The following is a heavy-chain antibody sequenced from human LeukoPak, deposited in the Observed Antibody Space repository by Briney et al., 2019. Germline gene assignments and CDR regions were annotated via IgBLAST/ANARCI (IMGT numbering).Heavy chain of an antibody. Sequence: SVKVSCKASGVTFSSYAISWGRQAPGQGLEWMGGIIPIFGTSNYAQKVQGRGTITADQSTSTAYMELSSLRSEDTAVYYCARTMVRGYSFEYWGQGTLVTVYS. CDR1: GVTFSSYA. J-gene: IGHJ4*02. CDR2: IIPIFGTS. V-gene: IGHV1-69*13. D-gene: IGHD3-10*01. CDR3: ARTMVRGYSFEY.